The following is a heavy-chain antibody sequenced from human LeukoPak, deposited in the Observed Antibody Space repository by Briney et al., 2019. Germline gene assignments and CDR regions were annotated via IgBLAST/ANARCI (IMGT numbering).Heavy chain of an antibody. CDR2: ISAYNGNT. CDR1: GSPFTSYG. Sequence: GSVKVSCKASGSPFTSYGISWVRQAPGQGLEWMGWISAYNGNTNYAQKLQGRVTMTTDTSTSTAYMELRSLRSDDTAVYYCARDRKVAAAEAEYFQHWGQGTLVTVSS. J-gene: IGHJ1*01. D-gene: IGHD6-13*01. CDR3: ARDRKVAAAEAEYFQH. V-gene: IGHV1-18*04.